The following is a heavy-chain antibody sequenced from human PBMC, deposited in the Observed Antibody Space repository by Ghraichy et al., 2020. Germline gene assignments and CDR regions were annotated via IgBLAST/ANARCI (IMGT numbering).Heavy chain of an antibody. Sequence: GGSLRLSCAASGFTFSNAWMGCVRPAPGQVLEWVGRIKSKTDGGTTDYAAPVKGRFTISSDASKNTLYLQMNSLKTEDTAVYYCSTAGWRMVDYWGQGTLVTVSS. CDR1: GFTFSNAW. CDR2: IKSKTDGGTT. D-gene: IGHD6-19*01. V-gene: IGHV3-15*01. J-gene: IGHJ4*02. CDR3: STAGWRMVDY.